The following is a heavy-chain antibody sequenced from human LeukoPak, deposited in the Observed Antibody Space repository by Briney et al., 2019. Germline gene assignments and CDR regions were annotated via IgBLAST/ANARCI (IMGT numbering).Heavy chain of an antibody. D-gene: IGHD3-9*01. V-gene: IGHV3-23*01. Sequence: GGSLRLSCAASGFTFSSYAMSWVRQAPGKGLEWVSAISGSGGSTYYADSVKGRFTISRDNSKNTLYMQMNSLRAEDTAVYYCAKDPYDILTGNFDYWGQGTLVTVSS. J-gene: IGHJ4*02. CDR1: GFTFSSYA. CDR2: ISGSGGST. CDR3: AKDPYDILTGNFDY.